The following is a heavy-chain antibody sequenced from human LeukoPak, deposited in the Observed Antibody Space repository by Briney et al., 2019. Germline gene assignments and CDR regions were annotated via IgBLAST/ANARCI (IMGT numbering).Heavy chain of an antibody. Sequence: PGGSLRLSCAASGFTSDHYGMSWVRQVPGKGLEWVSGIHRNGGRTSYAASVKGRFTISRDNAKNSLYLQMNSLRVEDTGIYHCTRGNSNFDYWGQGTLVTVSS. D-gene: IGHD1-7*01. CDR2: IHRNGGRT. CDR3: TRGNSNFDY. CDR1: GFTSDHYG. V-gene: IGHV3-20*01. J-gene: IGHJ4*02.